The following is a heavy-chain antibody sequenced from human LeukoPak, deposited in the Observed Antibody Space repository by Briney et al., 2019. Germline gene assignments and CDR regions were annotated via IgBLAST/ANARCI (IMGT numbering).Heavy chain of an antibody. J-gene: IGHJ4*02. CDR3: ARHAYCSSTSCYTPFDY. CDR1: GYSFTNYW. CDR2: IYPGDSDT. D-gene: IGHD2-2*02. Sequence: GESLKISCKGSGYSFTNYWIGWVRQMPGKGLEWMGIIYPGDSDTRYSPSFQGQVTISADKSISTAYLQWSSLKASDTAMYYCARHAYCSSTSCYTPFDYWGQGTLVTVSS. V-gene: IGHV5-51*01.